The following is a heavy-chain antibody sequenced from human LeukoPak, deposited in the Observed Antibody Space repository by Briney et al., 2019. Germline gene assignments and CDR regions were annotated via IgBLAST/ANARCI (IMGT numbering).Heavy chain of an antibody. CDR2: INPNSGGT. J-gene: IGHJ4*02. Sequence: ASVKVSCKASGYTFTGYYMHWVRQAPGQGLEWMGWINPNSGGTNYAQKFQGRVTMTRDTSISTAYMELSRLRSDDTAVYYCARVKGGATAFGYWGQGTLVTVSS. D-gene: IGHD1-26*01. CDR3: ARVKGGATAFGY. V-gene: IGHV1-2*02. CDR1: GYTFTGYY.